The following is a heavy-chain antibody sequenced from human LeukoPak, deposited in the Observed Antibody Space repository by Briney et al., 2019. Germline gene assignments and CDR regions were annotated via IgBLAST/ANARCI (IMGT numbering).Heavy chain of an antibody. J-gene: IGHJ6*02. V-gene: IGHV1-18*01. CDR2: ISAYNGNT. Sequence: PGASVKVSCKASGYTFTSYGISWVRQAPGQGLEWMGWISAYNGNTNYAQKLQGRVTMTTDTSTSTAYMELRSLRSDDTAVYYCARVDLDTAMVPLPLRYCYGMDVWGQGTTVTVSS. CDR3: ARVDLDTAMVPLPLRYCYGMDV. D-gene: IGHD5-18*01. CDR1: GYTFTSYG.